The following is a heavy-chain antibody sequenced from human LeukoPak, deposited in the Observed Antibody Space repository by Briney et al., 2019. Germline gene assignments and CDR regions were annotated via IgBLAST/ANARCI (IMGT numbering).Heavy chain of an antibody. CDR2: ISVYNGNT. Sequence: ASVKVSCKAFGYTFTTYGISWVRQAPGQGLEWLGRISVYNGNTNYAQKLQGRVTMTTDTSTSTAHMELRSLRSDDTAVYYCARMILLLGDVLTVPPRGFDYWGQGTLVTVSS. D-gene: IGHD3-9*01. V-gene: IGHV1-18*01. CDR3: ARMILLLGDVLTVPPRGFDY. CDR1: GYTFTTYG. J-gene: IGHJ4*02.